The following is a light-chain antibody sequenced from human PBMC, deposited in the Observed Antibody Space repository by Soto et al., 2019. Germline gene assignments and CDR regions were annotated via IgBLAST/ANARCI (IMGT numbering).Light chain of an antibody. V-gene: IGKV1-5*01. Sequence: DIQMTQSPSTLSASVGDRVTITCRASQIISSWLAWYQQKPGKAPKLLIFDVSSLETGVPSRFNGSGSGTEFTLTISSLQPEDFATYYCQQYRTFGQGTKVDI. CDR1: QIISSW. CDR3: QQYRT. J-gene: IGKJ1*01. CDR2: DVS.